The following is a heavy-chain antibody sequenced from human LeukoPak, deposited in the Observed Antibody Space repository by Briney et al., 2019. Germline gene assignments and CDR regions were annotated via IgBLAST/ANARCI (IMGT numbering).Heavy chain of an antibody. V-gene: IGHV1-69*05. CDR2: IIPIFGTA. Sequence: SVKVSCKASGYTFTGYYMHWVRQAPGQGLEWMGRIIPIFGTANYAQKFQGRVTITTDESTSTAYMELSSLRSEDTAVYYCARGDYYYMDVWGKGTTVTVSS. CDR3: ARGDYYYMDV. J-gene: IGHJ6*03. CDR1: GYTFTGYY.